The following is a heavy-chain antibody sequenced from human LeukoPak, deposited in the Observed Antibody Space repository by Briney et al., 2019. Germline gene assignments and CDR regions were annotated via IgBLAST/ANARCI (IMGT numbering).Heavy chain of an antibody. CDR2: IYGSGST. CDR3: AREGTSGTHLNWFDP. D-gene: IGHD1-1*01. J-gene: IGHJ5*02. V-gene: IGHV4-59*01. Sequence: SETLSLTCTVSGGSISSYYWSWIRQPPGKGLEWIGHIYGSGSTNYNPSLKSRVTLSVDTSKNQFSLKLSSVTTADTAVYYCAREGTSGTHLNWFDPWGQGTLVTVSS. CDR1: GGSISSYY.